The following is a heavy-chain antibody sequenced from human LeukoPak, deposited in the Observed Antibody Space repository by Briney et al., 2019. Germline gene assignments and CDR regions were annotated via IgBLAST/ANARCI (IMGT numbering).Heavy chain of an antibody. J-gene: IGHJ3*02. CDR2: LYYSGST. CDR1: GGSMSSNY. D-gene: IGHD2-2*01. V-gene: IGHV4-39*01. CDR3: ARHSPVATEAFDI. Sequence: SETLSLTCTVSGGSMSSNYWGWIRQSPGKGLEWIGSLYYSGSTYDNPSLKSRVTISVDTSKNQLSLKLSSVTAADTAIYYCARHSPVATEAFDIWGQGTMATVSS.